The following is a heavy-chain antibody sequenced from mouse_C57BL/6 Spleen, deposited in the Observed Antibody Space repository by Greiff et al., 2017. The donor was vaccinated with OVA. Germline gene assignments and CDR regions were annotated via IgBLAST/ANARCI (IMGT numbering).Heavy chain of an antibody. V-gene: IGHV1-81*01. D-gene: IGHD1-1*01. J-gene: IGHJ1*03. CDR2: IYPRSGNT. CDR3: ARWDIITTVVDWYFDV. CDR1: GYTFTSYG. Sequence: VQLQQSGAELARPGASVKLSCKASGYTFTSYGISWVKQRTGQGLEWIGEIYPRSGNTYYNEKFKGKATLTADKSSSTAYMELRSLTSEDSAVYFCARWDIITTVVDWYFDVWGTGTTVTVAS.